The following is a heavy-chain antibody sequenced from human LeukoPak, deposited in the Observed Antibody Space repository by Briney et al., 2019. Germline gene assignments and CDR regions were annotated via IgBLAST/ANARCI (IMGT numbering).Heavy chain of an antibody. Sequence: PGGSLRLSCAASGFTFDDYGMTWVRQAPGKGLEWVSVIYSGGSIYYADSVKGRFTISRDNSRSTLYLQMNSLRAEDTAVYYCARALNGFDIWGPGTLVTVSS. CDR3: ARALNGFDI. CDR2: IYSGGSI. V-gene: IGHV3-53*01. J-gene: IGHJ3*02. CDR1: GFTFDDYG.